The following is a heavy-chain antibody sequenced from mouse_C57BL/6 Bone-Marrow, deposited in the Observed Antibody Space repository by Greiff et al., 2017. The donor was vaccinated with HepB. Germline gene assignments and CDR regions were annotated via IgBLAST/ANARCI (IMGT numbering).Heavy chain of an antibody. CDR1: EYEFPSHD. V-gene: IGHV5-2*01. CDR3: ARRTPLYYDYTWFAY. Sequence: EVKLVESGGGLVQPGESLKLSCESNEYEFPSHDMSWVRKTPEKRLELVAAINSDGGSTYYPDTMERRFLISRDKTKKTLYLQMSSLRSEDTALYYCARRTPLYYDYTWFAYWGQGTLVTVSA. J-gene: IGHJ3*01. D-gene: IGHD2-4*01. CDR2: INSDGGST.